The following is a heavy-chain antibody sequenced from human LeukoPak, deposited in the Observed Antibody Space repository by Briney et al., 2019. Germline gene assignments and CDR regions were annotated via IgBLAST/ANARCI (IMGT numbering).Heavy chain of an antibody. CDR3: ARGMTSGDGYKFPDY. Sequence: GGSLRLSCVASGFAVGSNYMSWVRQAPGKGLEWVSLIYSGGAIRYADSVKGRFTISRDSSKNTLYLQMNSLRAEDTAVYYCARGMTSGDGYKFPDYWGQGTLVTVSS. D-gene: IGHD5-24*01. CDR1: GFAVGSNY. CDR2: IYSGGAI. V-gene: IGHV3-53*05. J-gene: IGHJ4*02.